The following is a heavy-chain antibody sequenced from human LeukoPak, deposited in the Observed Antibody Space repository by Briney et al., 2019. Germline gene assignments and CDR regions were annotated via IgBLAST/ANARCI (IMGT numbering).Heavy chain of an antibody. CDR1: GFTFSVSV. CDR2: ISSNGGST. CDR3: ARDLSGGGLDY. Sequence: GGSPRLSCAASGFTFSVSVMHWVRQASGKGLEYVSVISSNGGSTSYANSVKGRFTISRDNSKNTLYLQMGSLRAEDMAVYYCARDLSGGGLDYWGQGTLVTVSS. J-gene: IGHJ4*02. V-gene: IGHV3-64*01. D-gene: IGHD3-10*01.